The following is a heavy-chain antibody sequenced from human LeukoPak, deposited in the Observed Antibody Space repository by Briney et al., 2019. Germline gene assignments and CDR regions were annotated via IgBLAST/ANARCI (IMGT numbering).Heavy chain of an antibody. CDR1: GGSINSYY. V-gene: IGHV4-59*01. Sequence: PSETLSLTCTVSGGSINSYYWTWIRQPPGKGLEWIGYIYYSGSTNYNPSMKRRVTISVDRSKNQFSLRLSSVTAADTAVYYCGRDSGGTVDYWGQGTLVTVSP. D-gene: IGHD2-15*01. CDR2: IYYSGST. CDR3: GRDSGGTVDY. J-gene: IGHJ4*02.